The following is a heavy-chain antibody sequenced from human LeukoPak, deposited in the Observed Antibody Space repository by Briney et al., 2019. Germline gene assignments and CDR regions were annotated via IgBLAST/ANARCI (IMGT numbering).Heavy chain of an antibody. CDR3: ARGTTVSDY. D-gene: IGHD4-11*01. CDR2: IYYTGST. CDR1: GGSMSSYY. Sequence: DPSETLSLTCTVSGGSMSSYYWSWVRQPPEKGLEWIGYIYYTGSTNYNPSLKSRVTISVDMSKNQFSLKLSSVTAADTAMYYCARGTTVSDYWGQGTLVTVSS. V-gene: IGHV4-59*01. J-gene: IGHJ4*02.